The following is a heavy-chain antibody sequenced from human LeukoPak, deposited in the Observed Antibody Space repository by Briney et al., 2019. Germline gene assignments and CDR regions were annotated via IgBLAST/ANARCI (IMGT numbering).Heavy chain of an antibody. D-gene: IGHD2-21*01. J-gene: IGHJ4*02. CDR3: STGGDTHDY. CDR1: GLTFNNAW. Sequence: GGSLRLSCAASGLTFNNAWMSWVRQAPGKGLEWVGRIRSRSAGGTTDYGAPVKGRFTISRDDSKNTLYLQMNSLKTEDTAVYYCSTGGDTHDYWGQGTLVTVSS. V-gene: IGHV3-15*01. CDR2: IRSRSAGGTT.